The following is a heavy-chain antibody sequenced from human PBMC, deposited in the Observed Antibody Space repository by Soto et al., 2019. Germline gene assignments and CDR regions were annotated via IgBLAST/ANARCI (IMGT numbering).Heavy chain of an antibody. V-gene: IGHV3-23*01. CDR2: ISGSGGST. CDR1: GVTFSSFS. Sequence: GGSLILSCAAAGVTFSSFSMILVRPAPGKGLEWVSAISGSGGSTYYADSVKGRFTISRDNSKNTLYLQMNSLRAEDTAVYYCAKFHTGSEGDYLPWSNYYGLDVWGQGTTVTVSS. D-gene: IGHD4-17*01. J-gene: IGHJ6*02. CDR3: AKFHTGSEGDYLPWSNYYGLDV.